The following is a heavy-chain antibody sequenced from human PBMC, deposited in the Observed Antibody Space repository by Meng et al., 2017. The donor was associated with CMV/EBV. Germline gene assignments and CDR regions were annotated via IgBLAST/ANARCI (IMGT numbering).Heavy chain of an antibody. D-gene: IGHD6-13*01. Sequence: GSLRLSCAASGFRFSYYGMHLVRQAPGKGLEWVANIKQDGSEKYYVDSVKGRFTISRDNAKNSLYLQMNSLRAEDTAVYYCARVWQPRGMDVWGQGTTVTVSS. J-gene: IGHJ6*02. V-gene: IGHV3-7*01. CDR1: GFRFSYYG. CDR2: IKQDGSEK. CDR3: ARVWQPRGMDV.